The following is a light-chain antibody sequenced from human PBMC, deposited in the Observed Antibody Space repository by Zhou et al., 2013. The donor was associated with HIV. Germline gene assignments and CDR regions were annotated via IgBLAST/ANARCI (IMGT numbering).Light chain of an antibody. CDR3: QQRGNWPT. V-gene: IGKV3-11*01. CDR2: DAS. J-gene: IGKJ3*01. Sequence: EIVLTQSPDTLSLSPGERATLSCRASQNVVNYLAWYQQKPGQAPRLLIYDASSRATGVPARFSGSGSGTDFTLTISSLEPEDFAIYYCQQRGNWPTFGPGTRVDLK. CDR1: QNVVNY.